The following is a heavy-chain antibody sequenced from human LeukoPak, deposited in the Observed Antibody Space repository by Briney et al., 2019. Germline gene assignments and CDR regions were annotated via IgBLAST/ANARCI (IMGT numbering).Heavy chain of an antibody. CDR2: IRYGGSNK. V-gene: IGHV3-30*02. Sequence: GGSLRLSCAASGFTFSSYGMHWVRQAPGKGPEWVAFIRYGGSNKDYADSVKGRFTISRDNSKNTLYLQMNSLRAEDTAVYYCAKDKSGSYYPDAFDVWGQGTMVTVSS. D-gene: IGHD1-26*01. CDR3: AKDKSGSYYPDAFDV. J-gene: IGHJ3*01. CDR1: GFTFSSYG.